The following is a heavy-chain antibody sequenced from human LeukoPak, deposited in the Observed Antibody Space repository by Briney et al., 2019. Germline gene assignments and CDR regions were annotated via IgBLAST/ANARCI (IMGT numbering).Heavy chain of an antibody. D-gene: IGHD5-12*01. V-gene: IGHV3-11*06. CDR1: GFTFSDYY. Sequence: GGSLRLSCAASGFTFSDYYMSWIRQAPGKGLEWVSYISSSSSYTNYADSVKGRFTISRDNAKNSLYLQRNSLRAEDTAVYYCARYRSGYVSFCYWGPGTLVTVSS. CDR3: ARYRSGYVSFCY. CDR2: ISSSSSYT. J-gene: IGHJ4*02.